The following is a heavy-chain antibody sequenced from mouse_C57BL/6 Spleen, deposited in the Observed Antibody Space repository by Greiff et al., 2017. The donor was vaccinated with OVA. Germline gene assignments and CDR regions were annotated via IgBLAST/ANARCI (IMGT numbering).Heavy chain of an antibody. CDR1: GYTFTDYE. CDR3: TLEGNYAMDY. Sequence: VQLQQSGAELVRPGASVTLSCKASGYTFTDYEMHWVKQTPVHGLEWIGAIDPETGGTAYNQKFKGKAILTADKSSSTAYMELRSLTSEDSAVYYCTLEGNYAMDYWGQGTSVTVSS. V-gene: IGHV1-15*01. J-gene: IGHJ4*01. CDR2: IDPETGGT. D-gene: IGHD2-10*02.